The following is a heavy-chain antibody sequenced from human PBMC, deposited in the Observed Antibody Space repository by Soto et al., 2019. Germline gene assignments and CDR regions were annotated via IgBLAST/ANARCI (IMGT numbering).Heavy chain of an antibody. CDR3: ARVLMRNWVDP. V-gene: IGHV4-30-2*02. Sequence: PSETLSLTCAVSGGSISSGGYSWSWIRQPPGKGLEWIGYIYHSGSTNYNPSLKSRVTISIDTSKNQFSLKLSSVTAADTAVYYCARVLMRNWVDPWGQGTLVTVSS. CDR1: GGSISSGGYS. CDR2: IYHSGST. J-gene: IGHJ5*02. D-gene: IGHD2-8*01.